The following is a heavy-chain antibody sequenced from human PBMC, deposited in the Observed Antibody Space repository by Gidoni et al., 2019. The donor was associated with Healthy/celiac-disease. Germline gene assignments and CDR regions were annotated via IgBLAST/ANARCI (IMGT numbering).Heavy chain of an antibody. V-gene: IGHV4-39*01. J-gene: IGHJ4*02. CDR3: ARQYIRFHLFEDQYPRGGGYFDY. CDR1: GGSISSSSYY. Sequence: QLQLQESGPGLVKPSETLSLTCTVSGGSISSSSYYWGWIRQPPGKGLEWIGSIYYSGSTYYNPSLKSRVTISVDTSKNQFSLKLSSVTAADTAVYYCARQYIRFHLFEDQYPRGGGYFDYWGQGTLVTVSS. D-gene: IGHD3-16*01. CDR2: IYYSGST.